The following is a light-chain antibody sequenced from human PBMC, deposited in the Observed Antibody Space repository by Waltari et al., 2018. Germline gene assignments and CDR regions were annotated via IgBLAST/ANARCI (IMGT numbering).Light chain of an antibody. V-gene: IGLV1-44*01. CDR3: ATWDARLNGPV. CDR1: SSNIGSHT. CDR2: LNN. J-gene: IGLJ3*02. Sequence: QSVLTQPPSASGTPGQRVTISCSGSSSNIGSHTVNWYQQVPGTAPKVLIYLNNQRPSGVADRFSGSKSDTSASLAISGLQSEDEASYYCATWDARLNGPVFGGGTKVTVL.